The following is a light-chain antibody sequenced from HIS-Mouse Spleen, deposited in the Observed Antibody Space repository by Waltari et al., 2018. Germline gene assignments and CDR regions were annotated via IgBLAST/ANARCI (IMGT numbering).Light chain of an antibody. Sequence: SYELTQPPSASVSPGQTARITCSGDKLGDKYACWYQQKPGQSPVLVIYQDSKRPSGIPERFSGSNSGNTATLTISGTQAMDEADYYCQAWDSSYSVFGGGTKLTVL. CDR1: KLGDKY. CDR3: QAWDSSYSV. V-gene: IGLV3-1*01. J-gene: IGLJ2*01. CDR2: QDS.